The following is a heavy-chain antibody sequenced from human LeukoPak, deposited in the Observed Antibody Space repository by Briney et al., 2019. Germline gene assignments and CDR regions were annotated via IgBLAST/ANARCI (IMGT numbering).Heavy chain of an antibody. J-gene: IGHJ5*02. CDR1: GFTFSGYW. V-gene: IGHV3-74*01. CDR2: INIDGATT. CDR3: VRGAVGTGVWFDP. D-gene: IGHD1-26*01. Sequence: PGGSLRLSCAASGFTFSGYWMHWVRQAPGKGLEWVSRINIDGATTNYADSVKGRFTISRDNAKNTLHLQMNSLRADDTAAYHCVRGAVGTGVWFDPWGQGTLVTVSS.